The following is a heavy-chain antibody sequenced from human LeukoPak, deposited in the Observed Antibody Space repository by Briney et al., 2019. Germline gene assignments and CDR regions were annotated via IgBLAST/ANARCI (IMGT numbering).Heavy chain of an antibody. Sequence: SETLSLTCTVSGGSISSYYWSWIRQPPGKGLEWIGYIYYSGSTNYNPSLKSRVTISVDTSKNQFSLRLSSVTAADTAVYYCARDQVYGGTPGYFGYWGQGTLVTVSS. J-gene: IGHJ4*02. CDR1: GGSISSYY. CDR2: IYYSGST. D-gene: IGHD4-23*01. V-gene: IGHV4-59*01. CDR3: ARDQVYGGTPGYFGY.